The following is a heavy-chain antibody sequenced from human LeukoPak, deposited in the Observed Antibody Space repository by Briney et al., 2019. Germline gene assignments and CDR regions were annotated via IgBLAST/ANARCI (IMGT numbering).Heavy chain of an antibody. CDR2: ISSSGSTI. Sequence: PGGSLRLSCAASGFTFSDYYMSWIRQAPGKGLEWVSYISSSGSTIYYADSVKGRFTISRDNSKNTLYLQMNSLRAEDTAVYYCAKSGSSSRPPQDYWGQGTLVTVSS. D-gene: IGHD6-13*01. J-gene: IGHJ4*02. CDR1: GFTFSDYY. V-gene: IGHV3-11*01. CDR3: AKSGSSSRPPQDY.